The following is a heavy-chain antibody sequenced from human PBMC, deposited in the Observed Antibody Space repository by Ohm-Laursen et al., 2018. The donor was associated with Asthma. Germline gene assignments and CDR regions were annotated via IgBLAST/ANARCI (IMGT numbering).Heavy chain of an antibody. D-gene: IGHD6-19*01. CDR2: IWYDGSNK. CDR1: GFTFSSYG. Sequence: SLRLSCTASGFTFSSYGMHWVRQAPGKGLEWVAIIWYDGSNKYYADSVKGRFTISRDNSKNTLYLQMNSLRAEDTAVYYCARGSDSGWHFDYWGQGTLVTVSS. V-gene: IGHV3-33*01. J-gene: IGHJ4*02. CDR3: ARGSDSGWHFDY.